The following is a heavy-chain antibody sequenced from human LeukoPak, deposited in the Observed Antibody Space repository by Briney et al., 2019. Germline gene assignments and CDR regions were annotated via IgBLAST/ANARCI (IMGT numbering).Heavy chain of an antibody. V-gene: IGHV3-30-3*01. D-gene: IGHD3-22*01. CDR2: ISYDGSNK. CDR3: ARDVPHYYDSSGYFDY. CDR1: GFTFSTYA. J-gene: IGHJ4*02. Sequence: GRSLRLSCAASGFTFSTYAMNWVRQAPGKGLEWVAVISYDGSNKYYADSVKGRFTISRDNSKNPLYLQMNSLRAEDTAVYHCARDVPHYYDSSGYFDYWGQGTLVTVSS.